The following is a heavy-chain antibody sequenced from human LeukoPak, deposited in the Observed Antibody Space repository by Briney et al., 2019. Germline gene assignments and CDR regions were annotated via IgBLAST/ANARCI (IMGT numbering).Heavy chain of an antibody. Sequence: GGSLRLSCAASGFTFSSYAMSWVRQAPGKGLEWVSAISGSGGSTYYADSVKGRFTISRDNSKNTLYLQMNSLRAEDTAVYYCAKAYGSGSYYKGFDYWGQGTLVTVSS. CDR3: AKAYGSGSYYKGFDY. CDR1: GFTFSSYA. J-gene: IGHJ4*02. CDR2: ISGSGGST. D-gene: IGHD3-10*01. V-gene: IGHV3-23*01.